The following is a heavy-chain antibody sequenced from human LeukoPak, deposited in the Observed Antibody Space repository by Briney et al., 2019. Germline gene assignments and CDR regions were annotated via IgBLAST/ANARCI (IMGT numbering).Heavy chain of an antibody. J-gene: IGHJ6*02. CDR3: AKEVGDGYKNYYYYGMDV. V-gene: IGHV3-30*18. D-gene: IGHD5-24*01. Sequence: GGSLRLSCAASGFTFSSYGMHWVRQAPGKGLEWVAVISYDGSNKYYADSVKGRFTISRDNSKNTLYLQMNSLRAEDTAVYYCAKEVGDGYKNYYYYGMDVWGQGTTVTVSS. CDR2: ISYDGSNK. CDR1: GFTFSSYG.